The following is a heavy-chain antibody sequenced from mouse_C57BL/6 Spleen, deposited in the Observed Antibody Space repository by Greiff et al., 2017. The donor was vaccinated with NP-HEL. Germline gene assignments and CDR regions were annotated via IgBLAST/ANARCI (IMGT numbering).Heavy chain of an antibody. J-gene: IGHJ3*01. CDR2: IDPNSGGT. CDR1: GYTFTSYW. V-gene: IGHV1-72*01. D-gene: IGHD2-5*01. Sequence: QVQLKQPGAELVKPGASVKLSCKASGYTFTSYWMHWVKQRPGRGLEWIGRIDPNSGGTKYNEKFKSKATLTVDKPSSTAYMQLSSLTSEDSAVYYCARPAYYSILFAYWGQGTLVTVSA. CDR3: ARPAYYSILFAY.